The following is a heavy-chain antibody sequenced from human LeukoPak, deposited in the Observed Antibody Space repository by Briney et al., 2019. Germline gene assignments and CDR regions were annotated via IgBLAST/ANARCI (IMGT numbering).Heavy chain of an antibody. J-gene: IGHJ4*02. CDR1: GFTFSSYA. V-gene: IGHV3-23*01. Sequence: GGSLRLSCAASGFTFSSYAMSWVRQAPGKGREWVSAISGSGGSTYYADSVKGRFTISRDNSKNTLYLQMNSLRAEDTAVYYCAKAPDYYDSSGYYWLGYWGQGTLVTVSS. CDR3: AKAPDYYDSSGYYWLGY. D-gene: IGHD3-22*01. CDR2: ISGSGGST.